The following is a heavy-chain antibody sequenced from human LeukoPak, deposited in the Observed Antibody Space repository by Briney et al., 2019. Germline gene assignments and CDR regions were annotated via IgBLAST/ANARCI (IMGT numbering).Heavy chain of an antibody. D-gene: IGHD6-19*01. Sequence: SETLSLTCTVSGGSISSSSYYWGWIRQPPGTGLEWIGSIYYSGSTYYNPSLKSRVTISVDTSKNQFSLKLSSVTAADTAVYYCARESSGWSYGMDVWGQGTTVTVSS. J-gene: IGHJ6*02. CDR1: GGSISSSSYY. CDR2: IYYSGST. CDR3: ARESSGWSYGMDV. V-gene: IGHV4-39*02.